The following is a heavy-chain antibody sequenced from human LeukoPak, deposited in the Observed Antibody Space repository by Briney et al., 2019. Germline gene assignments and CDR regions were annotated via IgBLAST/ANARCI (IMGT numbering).Heavy chain of an antibody. CDR2: INPDSGGT. V-gene: IGHV1-2*02. J-gene: IGHJ6*02. Sequence: ASVKVSCKASGYTFTGYYMHWVRQAPGQGLEWMGWINPDSGGTIYAQNFQGRVTMTRDTSISTAYMELSSLRSDDTAVYYCARGQGYTAYYYYGLDLWGQGTTVTVSS. D-gene: IGHD5-18*01. CDR3: ARGQGYTAYYYYGLDL. CDR1: GYTFTGYY.